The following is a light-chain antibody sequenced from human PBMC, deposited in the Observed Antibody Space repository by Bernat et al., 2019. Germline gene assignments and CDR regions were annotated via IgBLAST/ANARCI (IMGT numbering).Light chain of an antibody. V-gene: IGLV2-23*01. CDR3: CSYAGSSTFYA. J-gene: IGLJ1*01. Sequence: QSALTRPASVSGSPGQSITISCTGTSSDVGTYKFVSWYQQHPGKVPKVMIYEGSKRPSGVSNRFSGSKSGNTASLTISGLQAEDEADYYCCSYAGSSTFYAFGSGTKVTVL. CDR2: EGS. CDR1: SSDVGTYKF.